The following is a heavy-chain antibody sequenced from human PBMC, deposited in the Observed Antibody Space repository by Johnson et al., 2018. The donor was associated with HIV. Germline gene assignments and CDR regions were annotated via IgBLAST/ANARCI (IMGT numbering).Heavy chain of an antibody. J-gene: IGHJ3*02. CDR3: ATFGGGSFHAFDI. CDR1: GFTFDDYA. D-gene: IGHD1-26*01. CDR2: ISWNSGSI. Sequence: VPLVESGGGLVQPGRSLRLSCAASGFTFDDYAMLWVRQAPGKGLEWVSGISWNSGSIGYADSVKGRFTISRDNAKNSLYLQMNSLRAEDTAVYYCATFGGGSFHAFDIWGQGTMVTVSS. V-gene: IGHV3-9*01.